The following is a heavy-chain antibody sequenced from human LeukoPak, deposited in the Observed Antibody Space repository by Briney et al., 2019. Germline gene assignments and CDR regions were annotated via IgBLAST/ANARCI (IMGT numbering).Heavy chain of an antibody. V-gene: IGHV4-38-2*02. CDR3: ARVAQIWGRWLQYGYFDY. Sequence: SETLSLTCTVSGDSISSGNYWGWIRQPPGKGLEWIGSIFHTGSTYFNLSLKSRVTISVDTSKNQFSLKLSSVTAADTAVYYCARVAQIWGRWLQYGYFDYWGQGTLVTVSS. CDR2: IFHTGST. CDR1: GDSISSGNY. J-gene: IGHJ4*02. D-gene: IGHD5-24*01.